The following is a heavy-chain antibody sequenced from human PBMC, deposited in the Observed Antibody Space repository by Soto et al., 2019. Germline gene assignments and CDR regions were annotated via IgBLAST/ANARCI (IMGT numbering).Heavy chain of an antibody. CDR3: AKHRDIAVPGRPDFDC. J-gene: IGHJ4*02. CDR1: GFTFSTYA. V-gene: IGHV3-23*01. Sequence: GGSLRLSCAGSGFTFSTYAMSWVRQAPGKGLEWVSGISASGASTYYADSVKGRFTISRDNSKNTLYLQMNSLRAEDTAVYYCAKHRDIAVPGRPDFDCWGQGTLVTVSS. D-gene: IGHD6-19*01. CDR2: ISASGAST.